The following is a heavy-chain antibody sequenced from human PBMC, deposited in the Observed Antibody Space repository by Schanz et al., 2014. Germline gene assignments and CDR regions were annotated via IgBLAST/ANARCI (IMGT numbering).Heavy chain of an antibody. CDR2: IYQSGPT. J-gene: IGHJ4*02. V-gene: IGHV4-39*01. Sequence: QVQLQESGPGLVKPSENLSLTCTVSDGSISSSSYYWGWIRQPPGKGLEWIGSIYQSGPTYYSPPQKGRVPIPVDTSKTQSPLNLLSVTAADTAVYYCARPGGSSWSFAYWGLGRLVIVSS. CDR1: DGSISSSSYY. CDR3: ARPGGSSWSFAY. D-gene: IGHD6-13*01.